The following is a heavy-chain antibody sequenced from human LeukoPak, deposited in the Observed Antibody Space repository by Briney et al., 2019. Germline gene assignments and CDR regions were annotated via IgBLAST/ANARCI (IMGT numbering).Heavy chain of an antibody. CDR1: GYTFTSYY. Sequence: ASVKVSCKASGYTFTSYYMHWVRQAPGQGLEWMGIINPSGGSTSYAQKFQGRVTMTRDTSTSTVYMELSSLRSEDTAVYYCAREHVGTRKPYCSGGSCYSTFGYWGQGTLVTVSS. J-gene: IGHJ4*02. V-gene: IGHV1-46*01. D-gene: IGHD2-15*01. CDR3: AREHVGTRKPYCSGGSCYSTFGY. CDR2: INPSGGST.